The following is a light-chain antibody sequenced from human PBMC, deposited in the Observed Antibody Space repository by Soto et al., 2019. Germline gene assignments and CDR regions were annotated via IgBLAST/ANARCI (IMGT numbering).Light chain of an antibody. CDR2: GAS. J-gene: IGKJ1*01. Sequence: EIVVTQSPGTLSLSPGERATLSCRASQSVSSSYLAWYQQKPGQAPRLLIYGASSRATGIPDRFSGSGSGTDFTLIISRLEPEDFAVYYCQQYGSSPRTFGQGTKVDIK. CDR3: QQYGSSPRT. CDR1: QSVSSSY. V-gene: IGKV3-20*01.